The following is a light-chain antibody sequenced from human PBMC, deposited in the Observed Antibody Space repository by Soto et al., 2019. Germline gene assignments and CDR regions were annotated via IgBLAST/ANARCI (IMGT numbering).Light chain of an antibody. CDR1: SGHSDYA. CDR3: QTWGAGMV. J-gene: IGLJ3*02. V-gene: IGLV4-69*01. CDR2: LNSDGSH. Sequence: QPVLTQSPSASASLGASVKLTCTLSSGHSDYAIAWHQQQPEKGPRYLMKLNSDGSHSKGDGIPDRFLGSSSGAERYLTISSLQSEDEADYHCQTWGAGMVFGGGTKLTVL.